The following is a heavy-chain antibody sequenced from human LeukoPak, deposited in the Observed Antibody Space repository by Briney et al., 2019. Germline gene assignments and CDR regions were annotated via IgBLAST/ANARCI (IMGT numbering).Heavy chain of an antibody. CDR3: ARVVPCSSSSCYSLHYYMDV. D-gene: IGHD2-15*01. CDR2: IKEDGSET. V-gene: IGHV3-7*01. CDR1: GFTFINNW. J-gene: IGHJ6*03. Sequence: PGGSLRLSCAASGFTFINNWMTWVPQAPGKGLEWVANIKEDGSETYYVDSVRGRFIVSRDNAKNSLYLQMSRLRAADTAIYYCARVVPCSSSSCYSLHYYMDVWGKGTTVTVSS.